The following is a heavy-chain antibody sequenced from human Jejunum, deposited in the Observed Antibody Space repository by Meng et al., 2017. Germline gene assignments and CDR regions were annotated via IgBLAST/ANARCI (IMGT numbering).Heavy chain of an antibody. CDR3: ARGEVGITSSDY. CDR1: GYTFTNYG. D-gene: IGHD1-26*01. V-gene: IGHV1-18*01. CDR2: ISDYDGDT. J-gene: IGHJ4*02. Sequence: QLVPAGGEVKQPGASLKLSCKSSGYTFTNYGSTWVRQAPGQGLEWIGWISDYDGDTNYAQTIQGRVTMTTDTSTSTAYMELRSLRSDATAVYYCARGEVGITSSDYWGQGTLVTVSS.